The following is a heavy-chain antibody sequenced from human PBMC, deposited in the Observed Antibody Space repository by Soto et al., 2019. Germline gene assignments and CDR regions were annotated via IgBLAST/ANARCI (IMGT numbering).Heavy chain of an antibody. Sequence: EVQLVESGGGLVQPGGSLRLSCVASGFTFSDYWMHWVRQAPGKGLVWVAGIRFEGGITSYADSVKGRFTISRDNDRNTVHLQMYSLRAEDKGIYYCARVLRNYYGVDVWGQGTTVTVSS. CDR3: ARVLRNYYGVDV. D-gene: IGHD1-26*01. CDR1: GFTFSDYW. J-gene: IGHJ6*02. CDR2: IRFEGGIT. V-gene: IGHV3-74*01.